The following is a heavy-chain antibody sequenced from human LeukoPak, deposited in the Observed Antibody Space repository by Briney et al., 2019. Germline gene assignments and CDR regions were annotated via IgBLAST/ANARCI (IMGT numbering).Heavy chain of an antibody. CDR3: ATFRDGYNSQAFDI. J-gene: IGHJ3*02. Sequence: GESLKISCKGSGYSFITNWIGWVRQMPGKGLEWMGIIYPGDSDTRYSPSFQGQVTISADKSINTAYLQWSSLKASDTAMYYCATFRDGYNSQAFDIWGQGTMVTVSS. CDR2: IYPGDSDT. CDR1: GYSFITNW. V-gene: IGHV5-51*01. D-gene: IGHD5-24*01.